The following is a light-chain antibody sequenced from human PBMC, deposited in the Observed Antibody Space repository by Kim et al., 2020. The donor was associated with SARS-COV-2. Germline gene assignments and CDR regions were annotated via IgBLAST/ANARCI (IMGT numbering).Light chain of an antibody. V-gene: IGKV1-8*01. CDR2: DAS. CDR3: QQYYSYPRT. Sequence: ASTGNGVTNTCRARQGISSYLAWYQQKPGKAPKLLIYDASTLQSGVPSRCSGSGSGTDFTLTISCLQSEDFATYYCQQYYSYPRTFGQGTKLEI. J-gene: IGKJ2*01. CDR1: QGISSY.